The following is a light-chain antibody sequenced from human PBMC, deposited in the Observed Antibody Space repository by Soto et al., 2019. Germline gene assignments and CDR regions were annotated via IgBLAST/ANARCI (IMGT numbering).Light chain of an antibody. CDR3: SSYTSSYTLEV. J-gene: IGLJ1*01. V-gene: IGLV2-14*01. CDR1: SSDVGGYNF. CDR2: EVN. Sequence: QSVLTQPASVSGSPGQSITISCTGTSSDVGGYNFVSWYQQHPGKAPKLIIYEVNNRPSGVSNRFSGSKSGNTASLTVSGLQAEDEADYYCSSYTSSYTLEVFGTGTKLTVL.